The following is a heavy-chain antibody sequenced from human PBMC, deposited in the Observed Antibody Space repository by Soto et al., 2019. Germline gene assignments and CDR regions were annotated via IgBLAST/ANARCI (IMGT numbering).Heavy chain of an antibody. Sequence: ASVKVSFKASGYTFTGYYMHWVRQAPGQGLEWMGWINPNSGGTNYAQKFQGWVTMTRDTSISTAYMELSRLRSDDTAVYYCARSPGGVVTAMYYFDYWGQGTLVTVSS. CDR1: GYTFTGYY. J-gene: IGHJ4*02. D-gene: IGHD2-21*02. CDR3: ARSPGGVVTAMYYFDY. V-gene: IGHV1-2*04. CDR2: INPNSGGT.